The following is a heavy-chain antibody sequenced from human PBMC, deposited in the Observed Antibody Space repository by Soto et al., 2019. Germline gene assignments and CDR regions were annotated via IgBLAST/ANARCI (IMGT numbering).Heavy chain of an antibody. CDR1: GFTLSNLW. J-gene: IGHJ2*01. D-gene: IGHD3-3*01. Sequence: AVSVRRSGAASGFTLSNLWMHWVRQVPWKGLVWVSRINDDGSRTKYADSVEGRLTISRDTAKNTLYLQMDSLRVEDTAVYYCVRDHHDYDFWSGNPRGYFDLWGRGTLVTVSS. CDR3: VRDHHDYDFWSGNPRGYFDL. CDR2: INDDGSRT. V-gene: IGHV3-74*01.